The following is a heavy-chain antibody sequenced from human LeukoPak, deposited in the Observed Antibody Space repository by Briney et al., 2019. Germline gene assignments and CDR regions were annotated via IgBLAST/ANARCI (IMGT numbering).Heavy chain of an antibody. Sequence: GGSLRLSCAASGFTVSSNYMSWVRQAPGKGLEWVSVIYSGGSTYYADSVKGRFTISRDNSKNTLYLQMNSLRAEDTAVYYCAKGTYVLRFLEWLSSFDYWGQGTLVTVSS. CDR2: IYSGGST. J-gene: IGHJ4*02. D-gene: IGHD3-3*01. V-gene: IGHV3-53*01. CDR1: GFTVSSNY. CDR3: AKGTYVLRFLEWLSSFDY.